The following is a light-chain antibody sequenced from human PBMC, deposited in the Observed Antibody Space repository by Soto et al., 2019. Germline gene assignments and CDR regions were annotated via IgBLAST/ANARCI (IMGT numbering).Light chain of an antibody. J-gene: IGLJ1*01. CDR3: SSYGGYNNVV. V-gene: IGLV2-8*01. CDR2: EVN. Sequence: QSAVTQPPCATWSPGQSVTISCTGTSSDVGGYNYVSWFQQHPGKAPKLIIHEVNQRPSGVPDRFSGSKSGNTASLTVSGLQAEDEGTYYCSSYGGYNNVVFGTGTKVTVL. CDR1: SSDVGGYNY.